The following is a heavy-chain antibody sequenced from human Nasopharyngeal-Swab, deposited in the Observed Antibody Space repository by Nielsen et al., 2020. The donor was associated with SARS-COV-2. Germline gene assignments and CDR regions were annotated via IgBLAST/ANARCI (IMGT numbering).Heavy chain of an antibody. CDR3: ARDTWGPPNYFDP. V-gene: IGHV3-21*01. J-gene: IGHJ5*02. D-gene: IGHD1-7*01. CDR2: ISSTTPYI. Sequence: GESLKISCVASGFTFSGYTMNWVRQAPGKGLEWTSSISSTTPYIYYADSVKGRFTISRDNAKNSLYLQMNFLRIEDTAMYNCARDTWGPPNYFDPWGQGTLVTVSS. CDR1: GFTFSGYT.